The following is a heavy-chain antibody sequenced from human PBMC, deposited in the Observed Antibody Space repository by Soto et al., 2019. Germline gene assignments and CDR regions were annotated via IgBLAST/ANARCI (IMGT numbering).Heavy chain of an antibody. D-gene: IGHD5-12*01. CDR1: GGTFSSYT. V-gene: IGHV1-69*12. Sequence: QVQLVQSGAEVKKPGSSVTVSCKASGGTFSSYTISWVRQAPGQGLEGLGGIIPIFVTANYAQKFQGRVTITADESTSTAYMELSSLRSEDTAVYYCARGNHRWLQLWYFDLWGRGTLVTVSS. J-gene: IGHJ2*01. CDR2: IIPIFVTA. CDR3: ARGNHRWLQLWYFDL.